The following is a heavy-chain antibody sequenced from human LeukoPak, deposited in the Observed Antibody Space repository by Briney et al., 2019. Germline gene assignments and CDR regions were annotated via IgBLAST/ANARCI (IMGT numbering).Heavy chain of an antibody. D-gene: IGHD6-19*01. CDR2: ISYDGSNK. V-gene: IGHV3-30*04. CDR3: ARDPYTLLAVGGLFDY. CDR1: GFTLSSYA. J-gene: IGHJ4*02. Sequence: GGSLRLSCAASGFTLSSYAMHWVRQAPGKGLEWVAVISYDGSNKYYADSVKGRFTISRDNSKNTLYLQMNSLRAEDTAVYYCARDPYTLLAVGGLFDYWGQGTLVTVSS.